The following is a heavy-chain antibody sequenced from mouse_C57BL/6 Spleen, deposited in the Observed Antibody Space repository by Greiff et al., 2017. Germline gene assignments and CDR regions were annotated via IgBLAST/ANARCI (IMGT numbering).Heavy chain of an antibody. CDR2: IDPSDSYT. J-gene: IGHJ2*01. Sequence: QVQLKESGAELVRPGTSVKLSCKASGYTFTSYWMHWVKQRPGQGLEWIGVIDPSDSYTNYNQKFKGKATLTVDTSSSTAYMQLSSLTSEDSAVYYCARYYYGSPFDYWGQGTTLTVSS. V-gene: IGHV1-59*01. CDR1: GYTFTSYW. D-gene: IGHD1-1*01. CDR3: ARYYYGSPFDY.